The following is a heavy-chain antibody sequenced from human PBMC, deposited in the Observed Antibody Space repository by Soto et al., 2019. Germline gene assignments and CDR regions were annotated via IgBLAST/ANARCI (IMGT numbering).Heavy chain of an antibody. D-gene: IGHD3-16*02. J-gene: IGHJ4*02. CDR2: IWYDGSNK. Sequence: GGSLRLSCAASGFTFSSYGMHWVRQAPGKGLEWVAVIWYDGSNKYYADSVKGRFTISRDNSKNTLYLQMNSLRAEDTAVYYCARALPSGRWTVLRLGELSFGFDYWGQGTLVTVSS. CDR3: ARALPSGRWTVLRLGELSFGFDY. CDR1: GFTFSSYG. V-gene: IGHV3-33*01.